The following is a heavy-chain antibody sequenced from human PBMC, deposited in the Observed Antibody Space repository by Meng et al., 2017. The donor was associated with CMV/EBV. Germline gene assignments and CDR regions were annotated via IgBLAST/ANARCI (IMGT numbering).Heavy chain of an antibody. J-gene: IGHJ4*02. CDR2: INHSGST. CDR3: ARGGIAAAGPFDY. V-gene: IGHV4-34*01. D-gene: IGHD6-13*01. Sequence: VQLQEGGAGLLTPSGTLSLTCAGYGGSFSGYYWSWIRQPPGKGLEWIGEINHSGSTNYNPSLKSRVTISVDTSKNQFSLKLSSVTAADTAVYYCARGGIAAAGPFDYWGQGTLVTVSS. CDR1: GGSFSGYY.